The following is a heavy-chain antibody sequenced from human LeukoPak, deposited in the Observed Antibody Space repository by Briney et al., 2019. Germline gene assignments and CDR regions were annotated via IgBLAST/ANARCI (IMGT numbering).Heavy chain of an antibody. J-gene: IGHJ6*03. CDR2: IYYSGST. CDR1: GGSINSYY. CDR3: ARDWGVGGRPGYMDV. V-gene: IGHV4-59*01. Sequence: PSETLSLTCTVSGGSINSYYWSWIRQPPGKGLEWIGYIYYSGSTNYDPSLKSRVTISVHTSKNQFSLKLSSVTAADTAVYFCARDWGVGGRPGYMDVWGKGTTVTVSS. D-gene: IGHD6-6*01.